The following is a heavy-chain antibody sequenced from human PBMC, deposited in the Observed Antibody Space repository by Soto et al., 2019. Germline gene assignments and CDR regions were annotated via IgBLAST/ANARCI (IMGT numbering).Heavy chain of an antibody. CDR3: ARVRITMVRGVIINYYYGMDV. CDR1: GYTFPSYG. CDR2: ISAYNGNT. D-gene: IGHD3-10*01. Sequence: ASVKVSCKASGYTFPSYGISWVRQAPGQGLEWMGWISAYNGNTNYAQKLQGRVTMTTDTSTSTAYMELRSLRSDDTAVYYCARVRITMVRGVIINYYYGMDVWGQGTTVTVSS. J-gene: IGHJ6*02. V-gene: IGHV1-18*01.